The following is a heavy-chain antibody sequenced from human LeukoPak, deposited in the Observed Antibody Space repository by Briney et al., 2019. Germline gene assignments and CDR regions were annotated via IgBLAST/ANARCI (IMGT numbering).Heavy chain of an antibody. CDR3: ARDPPYYDSSGFVDY. CDR1: GYTFTGYY. CDR2: INPNSGGT. J-gene: IGHJ4*02. V-gene: IGHV1-2*02. Sequence: ASVTVSCRASGYTFTGYYMHWVRQAPGQGLEWMGWINPNSGGTNYAQKFQGRVTMTRDTSISTAYMELSRLRSDDTAVYYCARDPPYYDSSGFVDYWGQGTLVTVSS. D-gene: IGHD3-22*01.